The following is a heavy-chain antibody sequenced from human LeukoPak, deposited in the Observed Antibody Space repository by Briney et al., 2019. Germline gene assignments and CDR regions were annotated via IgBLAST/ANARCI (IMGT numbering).Heavy chain of an antibody. D-gene: IGHD2-2*01. V-gene: IGHV3-30-3*01. CDR1: GFTFSSYA. J-gene: IGHJ4*02. CDR3: ARDRCFDTSCSIDY. CDR2: ISYDGSNK. Sequence: PGGSLRLSCAASGFTFSSYAMHWVRQAPGKGLEWVAVISYDGSNKYYADSVKGRFTISRDNSKNTLYLQMNSLRAEDTAVYYCARDRCFDTSCSIDYWGQGTLVTVSS.